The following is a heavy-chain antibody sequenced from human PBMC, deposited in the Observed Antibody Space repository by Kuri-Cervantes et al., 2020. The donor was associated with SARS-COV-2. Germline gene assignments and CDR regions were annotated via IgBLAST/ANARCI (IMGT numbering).Heavy chain of an antibody. CDR2: ISYNGSNE. Sequence: LSLTCAASGFTFSNYGIHWVRQAPGKGLEWVAVISYNGSNEYYADSVKGRFTISRDNSKNTLYLQVNSLRAEDTSVYYCAKDPGTMARGHYYYGMDVWGQGTTVTVSS. CDR3: AKDPGTMARGHYYYGMDV. V-gene: IGHV3-30*18. J-gene: IGHJ6*02. CDR1: GFTFSNYG. D-gene: IGHD3-10*01.